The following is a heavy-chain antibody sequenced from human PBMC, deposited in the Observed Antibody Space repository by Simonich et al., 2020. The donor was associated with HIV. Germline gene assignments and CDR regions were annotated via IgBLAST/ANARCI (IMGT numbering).Heavy chain of an antibody. CDR2: SKSKTAGVTT. Sequence: EVQLVESGGGLVKPGGSLRLSCAASGFTFSNAWMTWVRQAPGKGREWGGRSKSKTAGVTTNYAAPVKGRFTISRDDSKNTLYLQMNSLKTEDTAVYYCTLHTTFDYWGQGTLVTVSS. D-gene: IGHD1-26*01. J-gene: IGHJ4*02. CDR1: GFTFSNAW. CDR3: TLHTTFDY. V-gene: IGHV3-15*06.